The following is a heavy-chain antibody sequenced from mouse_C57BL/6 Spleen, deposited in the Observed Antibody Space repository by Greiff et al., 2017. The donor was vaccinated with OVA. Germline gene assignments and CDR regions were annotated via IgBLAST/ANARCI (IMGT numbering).Heavy chain of an antibody. CDR3: AREEDSLFDY. CDR2: ISYDGSN. Sequence: VQLKESGPGLVKPSQSLSLTCSVTGYSITSGYYWNWIRQFPGNKLEWMGYISYDGSNNYNPSLKNRISITRDTSKNQFFLKLNSVTTEDTATYYCAREEDSLFDYWGQGTTLTVSS. V-gene: IGHV3-6*01. J-gene: IGHJ2*01. D-gene: IGHD6-2*01. CDR1: GYSITSGYY.